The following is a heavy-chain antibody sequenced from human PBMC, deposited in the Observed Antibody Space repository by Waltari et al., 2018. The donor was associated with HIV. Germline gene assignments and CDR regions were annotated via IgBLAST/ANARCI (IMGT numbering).Heavy chain of an antibody. J-gene: IGHJ6*02. D-gene: IGHD3-9*01. CDR3: AKSGGDILTGHSYYYYGMDV. CDR2: ISGSGRST. Sequence: QLLESGGGLVQPGGSLRLSCAASGFTFSSYAMSWVRQAPGKGREWVSGISGSGRSTYYADSVKGRFTISRDNSKNTVYLQMNSLRAEDTAVYYCAKSGGDILTGHSYYYYGMDVWGLGTTVTVSS. CDR1: GFTFSSYA. V-gene: IGHV3-23*01.